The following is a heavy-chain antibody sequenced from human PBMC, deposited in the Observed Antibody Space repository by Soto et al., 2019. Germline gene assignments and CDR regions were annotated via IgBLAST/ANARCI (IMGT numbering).Heavy chain of an antibody. J-gene: IGHJ4*02. Sequence: PGESLKISCKGSGYSFTNYWIGWVRQMPGKGLEWMGIIYPGDSDTRYSPSFQGQVTISADRSISTAYLQWSSLKASDTAMYYCARQAGSSWTRAPFDYWGQGTLVTVS. CDR2: IYPGDSDT. D-gene: IGHD6-13*01. CDR1: GYSFTNYW. V-gene: IGHV5-51*01. CDR3: ARQAGSSWTRAPFDY.